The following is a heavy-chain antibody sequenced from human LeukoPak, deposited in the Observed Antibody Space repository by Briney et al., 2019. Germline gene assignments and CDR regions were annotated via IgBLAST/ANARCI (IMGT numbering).Heavy chain of an antibody. CDR1: GFTFSSNW. D-gene: IGHD6-19*01. Sequence: GGSLRLSCAASGFTFSSNWMHWVRQAPGKGLVWVSRISNDGSITTYADSVKGRFTISRDNAKNTLYLQMSSLRAEDTAVYYCATSMAGFNWFDLWGQGTLVTVSS. CDR3: ATSMAGFNWFDL. CDR2: ISNDGSIT. V-gene: IGHV3-74*03. J-gene: IGHJ5*02.